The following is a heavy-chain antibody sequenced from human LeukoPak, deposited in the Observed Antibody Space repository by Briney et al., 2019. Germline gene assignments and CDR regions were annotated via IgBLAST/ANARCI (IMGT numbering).Heavy chain of an antibody. CDR3: ARVWDDSSGRDY. CDR1: GGSISSYY. J-gene: IGHJ4*02. V-gene: IGHV4-59*01. D-gene: IGHD6-19*01. Sequence: KPSETLSLTCTVSGGSISSYYWSWIRQPPGKGLEWIGYIYYSGSTNYNPSLKSQVTISVDTSKNQFSLKLSSVTAADTAVYYCARVWDDSSGRDYWGQGTLVTVSS. CDR2: IYYSGST.